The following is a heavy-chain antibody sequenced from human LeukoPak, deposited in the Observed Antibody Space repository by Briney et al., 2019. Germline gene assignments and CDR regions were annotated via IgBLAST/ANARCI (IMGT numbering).Heavy chain of an antibody. V-gene: IGHV5-51*01. D-gene: IGHD3-22*01. CDR2: LYPGDSDT. Sequence: GESLKISCKGSGCSFTNYWIGWVRQMPGKGLEWMGILYPGDSDTRYSPSFQGQVTISADKSISTAYLQWSSLKASDTAMYYCAGTLNYYDSSAYYLAPFDYWGQGTLVTVSS. CDR1: GCSFTNYW. CDR3: AGTLNYYDSSAYYLAPFDY. J-gene: IGHJ4*02.